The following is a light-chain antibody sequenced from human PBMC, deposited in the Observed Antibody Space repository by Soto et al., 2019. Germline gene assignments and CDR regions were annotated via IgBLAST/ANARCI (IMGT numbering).Light chain of an antibody. CDR1: TSDIGAYNS. CDR3: SSHTPITFFRV. V-gene: IGLV2-14*01. Sequence: QSALTQPASVSGSPGQSITISCTGTTSDIGAYNSVSWYQQHPGKVPKLLIYEVSRRPSGVSNRFSASKSGNTASLNISGLQAEDEADYYCSSHTPITFFRVFGTGTKLTVL. J-gene: IGLJ1*01. CDR2: EVS.